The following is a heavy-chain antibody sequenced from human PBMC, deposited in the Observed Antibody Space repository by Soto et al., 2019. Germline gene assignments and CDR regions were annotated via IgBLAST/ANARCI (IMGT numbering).Heavy chain of an antibody. J-gene: IGHJ6*02. V-gene: IGHV4-34*01. Sequence: SETLSLTCAVYGGSFSGYYWSWIRQPPGKGLEWIGEINHSGSTNYNPSLKSRVTISVDTSKNQFSLKLSSVTAADTAGYYCARGGLVGATKIYYYYYGMDVWGQGTTVTVSS. CDR1: GGSFSGYY. D-gene: IGHD1-26*01. CDR3: ARGGLVGATKIYYYYYGMDV. CDR2: INHSGST.